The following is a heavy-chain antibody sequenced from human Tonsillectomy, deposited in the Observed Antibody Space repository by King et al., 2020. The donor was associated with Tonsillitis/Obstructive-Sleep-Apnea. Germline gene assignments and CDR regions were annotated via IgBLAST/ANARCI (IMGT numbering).Heavy chain of an antibody. D-gene: IGHD1-7*01. CDR1: GFTFNNYW. CDR2: IDPRDSYT. Sequence: VQLVESEPEVKKPGESLRISCEASGFTFNNYWINWMRQVPGKGLEWMGRIDPRDSYTNYNPSFRGHVSLSADKSINTSYLQWSTLKASDTAMYYCAGAKGLELRASWGQGTLVTVSP. J-gene: IGHJ5*02. CDR3: AGAKGLELRAS. V-gene: IGHV5-10-1*01.